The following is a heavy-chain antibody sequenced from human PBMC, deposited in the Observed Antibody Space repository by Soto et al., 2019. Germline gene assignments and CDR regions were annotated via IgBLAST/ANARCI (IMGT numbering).Heavy chain of an antibody. CDR2: IDPKSGDT. J-gene: IGHJ5*02. Sequence: ASVKVSCKASEYSFTGHYLHWVRLAPGQGLEWMGWIDPKSGDTKYAQKFQDRVTMTRDTSISTAYMDLSRLTSDDTAVYYCARDYDKSGYDYFDPWGQGTRVTVSS. V-gene: IGHV1-2*02. CDR3: ARDYDKSGYDYFDP. D-gene: IGHD3-22*01. CDR1: EYSFTGHY.